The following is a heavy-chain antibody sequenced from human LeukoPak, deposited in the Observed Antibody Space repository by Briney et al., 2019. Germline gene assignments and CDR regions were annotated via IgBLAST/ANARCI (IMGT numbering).Heavy chain of an antibody. CDR3: ARTWRTALDAFDI. J-gene: IGHJ3*02. CDR1: GGTFSSYA. Sequence: SVKVSCKASGGTFSSYAISWVRQAPGQGLEWMGRIIPILGIANYAQKFQGRVTITADKSTSTAYMELSSLRSEDTAVYYCARTWRTALDAFDIWGQGTMVTVSS. D-gene: IGHD3-3*01. CDR2: IIPILGIA. V-gene: IGHV1-69*04.